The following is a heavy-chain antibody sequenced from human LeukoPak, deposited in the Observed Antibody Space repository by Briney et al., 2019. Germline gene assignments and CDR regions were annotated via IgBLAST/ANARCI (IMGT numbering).Heavy chain of an antibody. CDR3: ARSSSWNPFDY. CDR2: IYYSGST. CDR1: GDSISSYY. V-gene: IGHV4-59*12. D-gene: IGHD1-1*01. J-gene: IGHJ4*02. Sequence: SETLSLTCTVSGDSISSYYWSWIRQPPGKGLEWIGSIYYSGSTYYNPSLKSRVTISLDTSKNQFSLKLSSVTAADTAVYYCARSSSWNPFDYGGQGTLVTVSS.